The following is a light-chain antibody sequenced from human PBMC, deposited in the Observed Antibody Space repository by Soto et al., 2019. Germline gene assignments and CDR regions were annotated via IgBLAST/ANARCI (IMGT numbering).Light chain of an antibody. Sequence: DIQMTQSPSTMSASVGDRVTITGRASQSISSWLAWYQQKPGKAPKLLIYKASSLESGVPSRFSGSGSGTEFTLTIRSLQPDDFATYYCQQYNSYPWTFGQGTTVEIK. J-gene: IGKJ1*01. V-gene: IGKV1-5*03. CDR3: QQYNSYPWT. CDR1: QSISSW. CDR2: KAS.